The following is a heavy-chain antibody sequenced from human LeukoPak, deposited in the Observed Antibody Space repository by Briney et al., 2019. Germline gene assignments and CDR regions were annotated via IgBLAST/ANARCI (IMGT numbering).Heavy chain of an antibody. D-gene: IGHD3-10*01. CDR1: GFTSSSYA. J-gene: IGHJ4*02. Sequence: GGSLRLSCAASGFTSSSYAMHWVRQAPGKGLEWVAVISYDGSNKYYADSVKGRFTISRDNSKNTLYLQMNSLRAEDTAVCYCARGNYYGSGSYPDYWGQGTLVTVSS. V-gene: IGHV3-30*04. CDR3: ARGNYYGSGSYPDY. CDR2: ISYDGSNK.